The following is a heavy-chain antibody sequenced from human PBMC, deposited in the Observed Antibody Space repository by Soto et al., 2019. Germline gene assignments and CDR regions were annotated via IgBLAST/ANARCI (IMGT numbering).Heavy chain of an antibody. Sequence: EVQLLESGGGLVQPGGSLRLSCTGSGFTFSSYAMNWVRQATGKGLECVSTISGSGGTTYYADSVKGRFTISRDNSKNTLYLQMSSLRAEDTAVYYCSKNGRAAAMYNWFDPWGQGTLVTVSS. V-gene: IGHV3-23*01. CDR2: ISGSGGTT. CDR1: GFTFSSYA. D-gene: IGHD6-13*01. CDR3: SKNGRAAAMYNWFDP. J-gene: IGHJ5*02.